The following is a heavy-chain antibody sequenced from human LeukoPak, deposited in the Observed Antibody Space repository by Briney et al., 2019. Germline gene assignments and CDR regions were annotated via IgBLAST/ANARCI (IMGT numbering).Heavy chain of an antibody. CDR2: IYHSGST. V-gene: IGHV4-38-2*02. CDR1: GYSISSGYY. D-gene: IGHD3-3*01. CDR3: AKNGQSGFSFDP. Sequence: PSETLSLTCTVSGYSISSGYYWGWLRQPPGKGLEWIGSIYHSGSTYYNPSLKSRVTISADTYKNQFSLKLHSVTAADTAVYYCAKNGQSGFSFDPWGQGTLVTVSS. J-gene: IGHJ5*02.